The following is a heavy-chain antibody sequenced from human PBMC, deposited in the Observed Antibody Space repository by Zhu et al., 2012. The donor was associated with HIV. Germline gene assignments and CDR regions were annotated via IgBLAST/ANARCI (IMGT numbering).Heavy chain of an antibody. CDR3: ARAGDDSSAYSQFWYFDL. V-gene: IGHV4-4*02. CDR2: IYQSGST. J-gene: IGHJ2*01. Sequence: QVQLQESGPGLVKPSGTLSLTCAVSGGSMSSSNWWSWVRQPPGKGLEWIGEIYQSGSTNYNPSLKSRVTISVDKSKNQFSLKLTSVTAADTAVYYCARAGDDSSAYSQFWYFDLWGRGTLVTVSS. D-gene: IGHD3-22*01. CDR1: GGSMSSSNW.